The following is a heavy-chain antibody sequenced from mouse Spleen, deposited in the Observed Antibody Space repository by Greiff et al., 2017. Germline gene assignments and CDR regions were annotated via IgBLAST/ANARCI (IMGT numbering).Heavy chain of an antibody. CDR2: ISSGSSTI. CDR1: GFTFSSFG. V-gene: IGHV5-17*02. CDR3: ARGYDSFDY. Sequence: EVKLMESGGGLVQPGGSRKLSCAASGFTFSSFGMHWVRQAPEKGLEWVAYISSGSSTIYYADTVKGRFTISRDNPKNTLFLQMTSLRSEDTAMYYCARGYDSFDYWGQGTTLTVSS. J-gene: IGHJ2*01. D-gene: IGHD2-4*01.